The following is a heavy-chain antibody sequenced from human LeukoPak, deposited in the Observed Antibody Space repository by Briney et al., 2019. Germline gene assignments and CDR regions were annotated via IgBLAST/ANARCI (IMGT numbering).Heavy chain of an antibody. V-gene: IGHV4-59*08. CDR2: IYYSGST. CDR1: GVSISSYY. CDR3: ARTSSSRYLHFDY. D-gene: IGHD6-13*01. Sequence: PSETLSLTCTVSGVSISSYYWSWIRQPPGKGLEWIGYIYYSGSTNYNPSLKSRVTISVDTSKNQLSLELSSVTAADTAVYYCARTSSSRYLHFDYWGQGTLVTVSS. J-gene: IGHJ4*02.